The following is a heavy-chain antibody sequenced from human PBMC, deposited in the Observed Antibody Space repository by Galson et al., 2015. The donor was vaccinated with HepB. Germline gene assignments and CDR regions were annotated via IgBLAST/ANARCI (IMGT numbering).Heavy chain of an antibody. CDR3: ARADSYVSTGYYYADY. CDR2: LSNGGTYT. D-gene: IGHD3-22*01. J-gene: IGHJ4*02. V-gene: IGHV3-21*01. Sequence: SLRLSCAGSGFTFSSYSMTWVRQAPGKELEWVSSLSNGGTYTSYADSVKGRFTISRDNAKKSLYLQMNSLRAEDTAVYYCARADSYVSTGYYYADYWGQGTLVTVSS. CDR1: GFTFSSYS.